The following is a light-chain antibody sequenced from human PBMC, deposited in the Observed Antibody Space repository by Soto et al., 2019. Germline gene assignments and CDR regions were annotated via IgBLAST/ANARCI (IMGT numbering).Light chain of an antibody. J-gene: IGKJ1*01. CDR1: QSVSSN. CDR2: GAS. CDR3: QQYNNWPPGT. V-gene: IGKV3-15*01. Sequence: EIVMKQSPATLSVSPGERATLSCRASQSVSSNLAWYQQKPGQAPRLLIYGASNRATGIPARFSGSGSGTEFTLNISSLQSEDFAVYYCQQYNNWPPGTFGQGTKVEIK.